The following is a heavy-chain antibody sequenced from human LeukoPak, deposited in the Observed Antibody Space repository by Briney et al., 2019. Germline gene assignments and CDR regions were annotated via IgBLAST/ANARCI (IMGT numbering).Heavy chain of an antibody. J-gene: IGHJ4*02. CDR3: AKPPRHGDYFDY. Sequence: GGSLRLSCEASAFTVSSNYMSWVRQAPGKGLEWVSVIYSGGYTYYADSVKGRFTMSRDNSKNTLYLQMNSLGAEDTAVYYCAKPPRHGDYFDYWGQGTLVTVSS. CDR2: IYSGGYT. CDR1: AFTVSSNY. V-gene: IGHV3-53*01. D-gene: IGHD4-17*01.